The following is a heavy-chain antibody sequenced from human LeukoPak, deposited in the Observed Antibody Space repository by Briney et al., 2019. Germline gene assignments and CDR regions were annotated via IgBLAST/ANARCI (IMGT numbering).Heavy chain of an antibody. Sequence: SETLSLIRTVSGGSLSRYYWRWIPQPAGKGLEWIGHIYSSGSTRYNPSLKSQVTMSVDTSKTQASLKLSTVTASDTAVYYCARIGGSNDFDYWGQGTLVTVSS. J-gene: IGHJ4*02. D-gene: IGHD1-1*01. V-gene: IGHV4-4*07. CDR2: IYSSGST. CDR1: GGSLSRYY. CDR3: ARIGGSNDFDY.